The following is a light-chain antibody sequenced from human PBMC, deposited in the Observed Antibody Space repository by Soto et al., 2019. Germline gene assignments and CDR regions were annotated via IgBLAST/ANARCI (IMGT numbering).Light chain of an antibody. J-gene: IGKJ1*01. V-gene: IGKV1-39*01. CDR2: PAS. CDR3: QQSYSTPQT. CDR1: QSISNY. Sequence: DIPVTQSPSSLSASVGDRVNITCRATQSISNYLTWYQQKPGTAPKLLIYPASSLQSGVTSRFSGSGSGTDFTVPISSLQPEEFATSYCQQSYSTPQTFSQATKGEIK.